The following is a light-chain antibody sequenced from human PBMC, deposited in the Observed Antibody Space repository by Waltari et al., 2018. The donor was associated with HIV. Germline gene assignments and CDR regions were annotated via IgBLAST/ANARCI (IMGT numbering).Light chain of an antibody. CDR2: EVS. J-gene: IGLJ1*01. V-gene: IGLV2-8*01. CDR1: RRDVGGYNY. Sequence: QSALTQPPSASGSPGQSVTISCTGTRRDVGGYNYVSWYQQHPGKAPKLIIYEVSKRPSGVPDRFSGSKSGNTASLTVSGLQAEDEADYYCSSYAASLFVFGTGTKVTVL. CDR3: SSYAASLFV.